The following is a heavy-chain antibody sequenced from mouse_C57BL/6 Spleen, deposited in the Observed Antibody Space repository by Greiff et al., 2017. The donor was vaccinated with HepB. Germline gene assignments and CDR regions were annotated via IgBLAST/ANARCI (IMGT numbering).Heavy chain of an antibody. CDR3: AIYYYGSSYVRGLYYFDY. CDR2: INPYNGGT. J-gene: IGHJ2*01. Sequence: EVQLQQSGPVLVKPGASVKMSCKASGYTFTDYYMNWVKQSHGKSLEWIGVINPYNGGTSYNQKFKGKATLTVYKSSSTAYMELNSLTSEDSAVYYCAIYYYGSSYVRGLYYFDYWGQGTTLTVSS. V-gene: IGHV1-19*01. D-gene: IGHD1-1*01. CDR1: GYTFTDYY.